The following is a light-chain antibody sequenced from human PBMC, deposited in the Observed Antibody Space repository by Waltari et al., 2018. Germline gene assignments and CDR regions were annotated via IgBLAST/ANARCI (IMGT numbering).Light chain of an antibody. V-gene: IGKV3-20*01. Sequence: EIVLTQSPGTLSLSPGERATVSCRASQSVSSKYLAWYQQKVGQAPRLVIYGASSRATGIPDRFSGCGSGTDFTLTINRLEPEDFAVYYCQQYGSSQGYTFGQGTKLEI. J-gene: IGKJ2*01. CDR2: GAS. CDR3: QQYGSSQGYT. CDR1: QSVSSKY.